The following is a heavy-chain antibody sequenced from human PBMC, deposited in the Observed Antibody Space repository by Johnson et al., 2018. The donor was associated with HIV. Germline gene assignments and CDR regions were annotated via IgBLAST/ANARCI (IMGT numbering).Heavy chain of an antibody. CDR1: GFTFSSYP. V-gene: IGHV3-7*01. J-gene: IGHJ3*02. Sequence: VQLVESGGGVVQPGRSLRLSCAASGFTFSSYPMHWVRQAPGKGLEWVANIKQDGSEKYYVDSVKGRFTISRENAKNSLYLQMNSLRAGDTAVYYCARGHGSDAFDIWGQGTMVTVSS. CDR2: IKQDGSEK. CDR3: ARGHGSDAFDI. D-gene: IGHD2-2*03.